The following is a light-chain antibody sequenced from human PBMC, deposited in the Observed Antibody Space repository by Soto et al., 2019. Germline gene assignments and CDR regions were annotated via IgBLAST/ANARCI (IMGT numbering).Light chain of an antibody. CDR3: QSYDNSLSAYYV. V-gene: IGLV1-40*01. J-gene: IGLJ1*01. CDR2: GNI. CDR1: NSNIGAGYD. Sequence: QSVLTQPPSVSGAPGQRVTISCTGSNSNIGAGYDVHWYQQLPGTAPKLLIYGNINRPSGVPDRFSGSLSGTSASLTISGLQAEDEADYYCQSYDNSLSAYYVFGTGTKVTVL.